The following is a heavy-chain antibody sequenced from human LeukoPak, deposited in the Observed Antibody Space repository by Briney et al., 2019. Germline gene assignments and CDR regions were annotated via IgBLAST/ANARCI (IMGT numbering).Heavy chain of an antibody. CDR2: IRYDGTNK. V-gene: IGHV3-30*02. CDR1: GFTFSTYG. CDR3: AKDSAYYYDSSGYYYD. D-gene: IGHD3-22*01. J-gene: IGHJ4*02. Sequence: GGSLRLSCAASGFTFSTYGMSWVRQAPGKGLEWVAFIRYDGTNKYYADSVKGRFTISRDNSKNTLYLQMNSLRAEDTAMYYCAKDSAYYYDSSGYYYDWGQGTLVTVSS.